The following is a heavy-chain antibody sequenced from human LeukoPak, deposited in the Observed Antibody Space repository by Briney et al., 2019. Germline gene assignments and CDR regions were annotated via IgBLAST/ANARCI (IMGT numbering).Heavy chain of an antibody. D-gene: IGHD2-21*02. CDR1: GFTFSSYG. J-gene: IGHJ4*02. V-gene: IGHV3-23*01. Sequence: PGGSLRLSCAASGFTFSSYGMHWVRQAPGKGLEWVSAISGSGGSTYYADSVKGRFTISGDNSKNTLYLQMNSLRAEDTALYYCAKAVVVTAFQDRYFDYWGQGTLVTVSS. CDR2: ISGSGGST. CDR3: AKAVVVTAFQDRYFDY.